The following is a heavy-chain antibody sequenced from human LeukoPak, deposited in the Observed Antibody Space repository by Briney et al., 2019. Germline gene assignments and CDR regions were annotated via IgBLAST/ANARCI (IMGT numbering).Heavy chain of an antibody. J-gene: IGHJ4*02. CDR3: ARLDYGDDFDY. V-gene: IGHV5-10-1*01. Sequence: GESLRISCKGSGYSFTSYWLSWVRQMPGEGVEWMGRIDPSDSYTNFSPSFQGHVTISADNSISTAYLQWSSLKASDTAMYYCARLDYGDDFDYWGQGTLVTVSA. D-gene: IGHD4-17*01. CDR2: IDPSDSYT. CDR1: GYSFTSYW.